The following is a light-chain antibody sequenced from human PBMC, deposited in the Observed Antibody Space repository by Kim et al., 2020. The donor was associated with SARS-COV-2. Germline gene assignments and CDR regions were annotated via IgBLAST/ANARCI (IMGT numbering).Light chain of an antibody. Sequence: VTHGQTASIPCCGVKVRNKYVCWYQRKPGQCPVLVIYQDSEQHSGFPDRFCGSNSDNTATLNNGGTKATDGGDKYSQAWDSSTAVFGGGTRLAVL. V-gene: IGLV3-1*01. J-gene: IGLJ2*01. CDR2: QDS. CDR1: KVRNKY. CDR3: QAWDSSTAV.